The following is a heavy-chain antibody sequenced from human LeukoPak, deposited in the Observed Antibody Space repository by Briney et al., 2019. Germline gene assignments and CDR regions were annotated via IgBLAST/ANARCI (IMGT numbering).Heavy chain of an antibody. CDR2: ISAYNGNT. Sequence: ATVKVSCKASGYAFTSYGISWVRQAPGQGREWMGLISAYNGNTNSAQKLQGRVTMTTDTSTSTAYMELRSLRSDDTAVYYCARDGRYSSGYYWGAFDIWGQGTMVTVYS. V-gene: IGHV1-18*01. CDR1: GYAFTSYG. D-gene: IGHD3-22*01. J-gene: IGHJ3*02. CDR3: ARDGRYSSGYYWGAFDI.